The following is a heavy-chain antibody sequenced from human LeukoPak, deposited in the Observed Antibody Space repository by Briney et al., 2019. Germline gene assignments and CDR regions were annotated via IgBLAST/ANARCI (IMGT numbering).Heavy chain of an antibody. J-gene: IGHJ4*02. CDR2: ISAYNGNT. CDR3: ARLGDYDILTGYYTGYYFDY. D-gene: IGHD3-9*01. V-gene: IGHV1-18*04. CDR1: GYTFTSYY. Sequence: ASVKVSCKASGYTFTSYYIHWVRQAPGQGLEWMGWISAYNGNTNYAQKLQGRVTMTTDTSTSTAYMELRSLRSDDTAVYYCARLGDYDILTGYYTGYYFDYWGQGTLVTVSS.